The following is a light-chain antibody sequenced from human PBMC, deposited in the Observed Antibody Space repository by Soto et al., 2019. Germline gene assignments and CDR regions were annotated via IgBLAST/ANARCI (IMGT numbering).Light chain of an antibody. CDR2: GAS. Sequence: EIVLTQSPATLSVSPGESATLSCRASQSVSSNLAWYQQKPGQAPRLLFSGASTRATGIPTRFSVSGSGTEFTLTISSLQSEDFAVYYCQQYNNWPPITFGQGTRLEIK. V-gene: IGKV3-15*01. J-gene: IGKJ5*01. CDR3: QQYNNWPPIT. CDR1: QSVSSN.